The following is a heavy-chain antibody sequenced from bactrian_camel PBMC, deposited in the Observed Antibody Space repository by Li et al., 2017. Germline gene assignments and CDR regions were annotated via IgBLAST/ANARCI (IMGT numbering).Heavy chain of an antibody. CDR2: IDTDGRTT. Sequence: HVQLVESGGGSVQAGGSLRLSCAARGYTYDTYCMGWFRQAPGKGREEVASIDTDGRTTYSDHVKGRFTISQDNAKNTVYLQMNNLQPEDTAMYYCAEGRDSRGEHCYSLSYWGQGTQVTVSS. CDR3: AEGRDSRGEHCYSLSY. D-gene: IGHD3*01. J-gene: IGHJ4*01. V-gene: IGHV3S1*01. CDR1: GYTYDTYC.